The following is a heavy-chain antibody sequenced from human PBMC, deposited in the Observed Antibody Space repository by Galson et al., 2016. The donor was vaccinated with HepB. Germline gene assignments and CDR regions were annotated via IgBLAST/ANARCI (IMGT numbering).Heavy chain of an antibody. CDR1: GFTFSSYA. D-gene: IGHD3-16*01. CDR2: ISGSGGST. CDR3: AKHRDGGGFRVWVWAFGAFDY. Sequence: SLRLSCAASGFTFSSYAMSWVRQAPGKGLEWVSAISGSGGSTYYADSVKGRFTISRDNSKNTLYLQMNSLRAEDTAVYYCAKHRDGGGFRVWVWAFGAFDYWGQGTLVTVSS. V-gene: IGHV3-23*01. J-gene: IGHJ4*02.